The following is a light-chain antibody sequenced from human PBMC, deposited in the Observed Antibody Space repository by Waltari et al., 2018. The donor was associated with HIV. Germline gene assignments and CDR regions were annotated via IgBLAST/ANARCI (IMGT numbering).Light chain of an antibody. V-gene: IGLV1-40*01. CDR3: QSYDNNLNGWV. CDR1: NSTIGAALA. J-gene: IGLJ3*02. Sequence: QSVLTQPPSVSGAPGQAIPISCPGPNSTIGAALALPWYHVPPGRAPKLLIYGSNRRPAGVPERFSGSRSATSGALAITGLQGEDEAVYYCQSYDNNLNGWVFGGGTTLTVL. CDR2: GSN.